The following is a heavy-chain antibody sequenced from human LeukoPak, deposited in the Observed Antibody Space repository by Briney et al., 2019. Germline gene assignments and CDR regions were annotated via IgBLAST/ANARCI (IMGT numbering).Heavy chain of an antibody. CDR3: AKVQRDIVVVIAIFSFDY. J-gene: IGHJ4*02. CDR2: ISGNGGRT. CDR1: GITFSSCA. D-gene: IGHD2-21*01. V-gene: IGHV3-23*01. Sequence: GGSLRLSCAASGITFSSCAMSWVRQAPGKGLEWVSLISGNGGRTHYTDSVKGRFTISRDNSKNTLYLQMNSLRVEDTAVYYCAKVQRDIVVVIAIFSFDYWGQGSLVTVSS.